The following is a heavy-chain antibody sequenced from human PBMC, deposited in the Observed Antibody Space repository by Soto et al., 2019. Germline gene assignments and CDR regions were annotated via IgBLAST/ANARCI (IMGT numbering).Heavy chain of an antibody. D-gene: IGHD2-2*01. J-gene: IGHJ5*02. CDR2: IIPILGRA. CDR1: GDTFRNYA. V-gene: IGHV1-69*01. Sequence: QVHLVQSGAEMKKPGSSVRVSRTASGDTFRNYAISWVRQAPGQGLEWMGGIIPILGRADYAQKFQGRVTITADESTTTAYMELSSMTSEDTAVYYCARVRQYCNSTTCPNWFDPWGQGTLVTVSS. CDR3: ARVRQYCNSTTCPNWFDP.